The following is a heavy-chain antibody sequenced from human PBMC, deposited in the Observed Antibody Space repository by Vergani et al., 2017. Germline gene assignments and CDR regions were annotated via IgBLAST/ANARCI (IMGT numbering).Heavy chain of an antibody. CDR2: IYYSGTT. CDR3: VRDPWESGGPYSGC. V-gene: IGHV4-59*12. CDR1: GGSISNYY. Sequence: QVQLQQWGAGLLKPSETLSLTCAVYGGSISNYYWSWIRQPPGKGLEWIGYIYYSGTTNYNPSLKSRVSMSVDTSKNQFSLRVNSVTAADTAVYYCVRDPWESGGPYSGCWGRGTLVSVSS. D-gene: IGHD2-15*01. J-gene: IGHJ4*02.